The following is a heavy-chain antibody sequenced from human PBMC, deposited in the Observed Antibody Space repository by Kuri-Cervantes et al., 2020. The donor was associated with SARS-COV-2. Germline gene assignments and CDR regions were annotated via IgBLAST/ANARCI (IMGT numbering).Heavy chain of an antibody. CDR2: ICYSGST. Sequence: LSCTVSGGSISSSSYYWGWIRQPPGKGLEWIGSICYSGSTYYNPSPKSRVTISVDTSKNQFSLKLSSVTAADTAVYYCARLYSSGGNFDYWGQGTRVTVAS. J-gene: IGHJ4*02. D-gene: IGHD6-19*01. CDR3: ARLYSSGGNFDY. CDR1: GGSISSSSYY. V-gene: IGHV4-39*01.